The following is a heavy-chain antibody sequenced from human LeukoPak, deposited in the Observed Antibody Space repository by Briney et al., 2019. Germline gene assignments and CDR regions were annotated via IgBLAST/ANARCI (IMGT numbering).Heavy chain of an antibody. CDR2: IYHSGST. Sequence: SETLSLTCTVSGYSISSGYYWGWIRQPPGKGLEWIGSIYHSGSTYYNPSLKSRVTISVDTSKNQFSLKLSSVTAADTAVYYCARVSSGAVTDYWGQGTLVTVSS. J-gene: IGHJ4*02. CDR1: GYSISSGYY. CDR3: ARVSSGAVTDY. V-gene: IGHV4-38-2*02. D-gene: IGHD4-17*01.